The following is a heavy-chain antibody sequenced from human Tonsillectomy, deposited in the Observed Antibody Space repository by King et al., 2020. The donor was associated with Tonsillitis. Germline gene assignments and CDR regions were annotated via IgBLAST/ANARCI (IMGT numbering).Heavy chain of an antibody. D-gene: IGHD6-19*01. CDR3: ARERLAGTSGWLDP. J-gene: IGHJ5*02. CDR2: IKSDGRYT. Sequence: VQLVESGGGLVQPGGSLRLSCAVSGFTFSSYWMHWVRQAPGKGLVWLALIKSDGRYTRYADSVKGRFTISRDNAKNTLYLPMHSLRAEDTAVYYCARERLAGTSGWLDPWGQGTLVTVSP. V-gene: IGHV3-74*01. CDR1: GFTFSSYW.